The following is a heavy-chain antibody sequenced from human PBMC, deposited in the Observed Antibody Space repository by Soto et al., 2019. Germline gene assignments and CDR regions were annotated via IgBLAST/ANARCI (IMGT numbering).Heavy chain of an antibody. CDR3: ARVHCSGGACNSRYYIDY. J-gene: IGHJ4*02. D-gene: IGHD2-15*01. CDR2: INSNGGST. Sequence: VGSLRLSCAASGFTFSSYAMHWVRQAPGKGLEYVSAINSNGGSTYYANSVKGRFTISRDNSKNTLYLQMGSLRADDMAVYYCARVHCSGGACNSRYYIDYWGQGTLVTVSS. V-gene: IGHV3-64*01. CDR1: GFTFSSYA.